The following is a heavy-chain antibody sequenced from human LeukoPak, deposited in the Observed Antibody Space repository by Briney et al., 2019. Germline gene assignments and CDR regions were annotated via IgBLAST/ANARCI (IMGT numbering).Heavy chain of an antibody. CDR3: AKDKYCTNGICYFDY. Sequence: GGSLRLSCAASGFTFSSYAMSWVRQAPGKGLEWVSGISGSGGTTYYADSGKGRFTISRDKSKNTLYLQMDSLRAEDTAVYYCAKDKYCTNGICYFDYWGQGTLVTVSS. CDR2: ISGSGGTT. V-gene: IGHV3-23*01. CDR1: GFTFSSYA. J-gene: IGHJ4*02. D-gene: IGHD2-8*01.